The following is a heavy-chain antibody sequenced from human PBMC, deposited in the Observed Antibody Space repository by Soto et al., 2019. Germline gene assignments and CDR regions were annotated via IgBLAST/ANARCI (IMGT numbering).Heavy chain of an antibody. CDR1: GFTFSSYA. CDR2: ISSNGGST. V-gene: IGHV3-64D*06. D-gene: IGHD6-13*01. Sequence: GGSLRLSCSASGFTFSSYAMHWVRQAPGKGLEYVSAISSNGGSTYYADSVKGRFTISRDNSKNTLYLQMSSLRAEDTAVYYCVKDRVLVSSWYQFDYWGQGTLVTVSS. J-gene: IGHJ4*02. CDR3: VKDRVLVSSWYQFDY.